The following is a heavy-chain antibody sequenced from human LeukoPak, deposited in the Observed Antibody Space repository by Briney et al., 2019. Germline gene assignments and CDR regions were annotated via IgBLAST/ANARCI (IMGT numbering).Heavy chain of an antibody. CDR3: ARDPDYDILTGYYFDY. D-gene: IGHD3-9*01. J-gene: IGHJ4*02. CDR2: IWYDGSNK. Sequence: GGSLRLSCAASGFTFSSYGMHWVRQAPGKGLEWVAVIWYDGSNKYYADSVKGRFTISRDNSKNTLYLQMNSLRAEDTAVYYCARDPDYDILTGYYFDYWGQGTLVTVSS. CDR1: GFTFSSYG. V-gene: IGHV3-33*01.